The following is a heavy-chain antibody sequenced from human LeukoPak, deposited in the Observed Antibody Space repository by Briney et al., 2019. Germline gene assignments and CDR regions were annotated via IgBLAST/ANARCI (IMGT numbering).Heavy chain of an antibody. D-gene: IGHD3-22*01. Sequence: ASVKVSCKASGYAFTGYYMYWVRQAPGQGLEWMGWINPNSGSTNHAQKFQGRVTMTRDTSIGTAYMELSRLRSDDTAVYYCARAGLWDFSDTSGYHNAAFDIWGQGTMVTVSS. CDR1: GYAFTGYY. CDR2: INPNSGST. J-gene: IGHJ3*02. CDR3: ARAGLWDFSDTSGYHNAAFDI. V-gene: IGHV1-2*02.